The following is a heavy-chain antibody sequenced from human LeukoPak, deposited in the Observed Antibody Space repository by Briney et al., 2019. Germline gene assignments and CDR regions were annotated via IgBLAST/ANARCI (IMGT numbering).Heavy chain of an antibody. Sequence: GGSLRLSCAASGFTFSSYWMSWVRQAPGKGLEWVANIKQDGSEKYYVGSVKGRFTISRDNAKNSLYLQMNSLRAEDTAVYYCARALITMVRGVISPENYYYYGMDVWGQGTTVTVSS. CDR3: ARALITMVRGVISPENYYYYGMDV. CDR2: IKQDGSEK. D-gene: IGHD3-10*01. CDR1: GFTFSSYW. J-gene: IGHJ6*02. V-gene: IGHV3-7*01.